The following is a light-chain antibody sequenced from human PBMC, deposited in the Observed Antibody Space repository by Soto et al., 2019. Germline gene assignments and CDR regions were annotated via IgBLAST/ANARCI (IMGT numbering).Light chain of an antibody. CDR3: SSYTTSNTRQIV. Sequence: QSALTQPASVSGSPGQSITISCTGTSSDVGGYNYVSWYQHHPGKAPKPLIYDVSNRPSGVSNRFSGPKSDNTASLTISGLQPEDEADYYCSSYTTSNTRQIVFGTGTKLTVL. V-gene: IGLV2-14*03. CDR1: SSDVGGYNY. J-gene: IGLJ1*01. CDR2: DVS.